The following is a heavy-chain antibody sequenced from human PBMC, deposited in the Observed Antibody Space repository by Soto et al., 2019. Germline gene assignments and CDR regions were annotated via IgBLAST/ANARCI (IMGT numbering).Heavy chain of an antibody. J-gene: IGHJ2*01. Sequence: QVQLVQSGAEVKKPGSSVKVSCKASGGTFSSYAISWVRQAPGQGLEWMGGIIPIFGTANYAQKLQGRVTITADESTSTAYMELSSLRSEDTAVYYCARVYDSSGYYSPYWYFDLWGRGTLVTVSS. CDR2: IIPIFGTA. V-gene: IGHV1-69*01. CDR3: ARVYDSSGYYSPYWYFDL. CDR1: GGTFSSYA. D-gene: IGHD3-22*01.